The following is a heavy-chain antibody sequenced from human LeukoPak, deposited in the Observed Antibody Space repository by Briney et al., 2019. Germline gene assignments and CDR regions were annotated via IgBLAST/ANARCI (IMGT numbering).Heavy chain of an antibody. Sequence: GASVKVSCKASGYTFTSYYIHWVRQAPGQGLEWMGINNPSGGSTTYAQRFQGRVTMTRDTSTSTVYMELSSLRSEDTAVYYCAREYYGSGSYGYFDYWGQGTLVTVSS. J-gene: IGHJ4*02. CDR1: GYTFTSYY. D-gene: IGHD3-10*01. CDR3: AREYYGSGSYGYFDY. CDR2: NNPSGGST. V-gene: IGHV1-46*01.